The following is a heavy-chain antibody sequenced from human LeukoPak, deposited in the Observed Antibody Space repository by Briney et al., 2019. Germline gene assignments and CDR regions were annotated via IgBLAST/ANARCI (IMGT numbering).Heavy chain of an antibody. V-gene: IGHV3-9*01. CDR3: VGRGVRFYVD. Sequence: PGRSLRLSCAASGFTFDDYAMHWVRQAPGKGLEWVSGISWNSGSIGYADSVKGRFSISTDNANNSLYLEMNSLRVEDTAVYYCVGRGVRFYVDWGLGTLVIVSS. CDR2: ISWNSGSI. CDR1: GFTFDDYA. D-gene: IGHD3-10*01. J-gene: IGHJ4*02.